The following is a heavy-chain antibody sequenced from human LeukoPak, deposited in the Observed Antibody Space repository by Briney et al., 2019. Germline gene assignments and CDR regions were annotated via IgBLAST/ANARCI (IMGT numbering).Heavy chain of an antibody. CDR1: GYTLTELS. Sequence: ASVKVSCKVSGYTLTELSMHWVRQAPGKGLEWMGGFDPEDGETIYAQKFQGRVTMTEDTSTDTAYVELSSLRSEDTAVYYCATEPTYYYDSSGYYVDYWGQGTLVTVSS. V-gene: IGHV1-24*01. D-gene: IGHD3-22*01. CDR2: FDPEDGET. J-gene: IGHJ4*02. CDR3: ATEPTYYYDSSGYYVDY.